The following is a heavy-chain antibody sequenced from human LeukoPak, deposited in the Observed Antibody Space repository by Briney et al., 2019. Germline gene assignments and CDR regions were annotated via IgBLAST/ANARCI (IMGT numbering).Heavy chain of an antibody. CDR2: IYYSGST. J-gene: IGHJ4*02. CDR1: GGPINSYY. V-gene: IGHV4-59*08. D-gene: IGHD2-8*01. Sequence: SETLSLTCTVSGGPINSYYWTWIRQPPGKGLEWVAYIYYSGSTKYHPSLKSRVNTSLDTSKNQFSLNLTSVTAADTAVYYCARRRSGVFDYWGQGTLVTVSS. CDR3: ARRRSGVFDY.